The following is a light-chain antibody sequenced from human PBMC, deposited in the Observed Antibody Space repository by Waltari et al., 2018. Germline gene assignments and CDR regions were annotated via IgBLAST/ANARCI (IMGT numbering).Light chain of an antibody. CDR1: QSLLHTDGKRY. Sequence: DIVMTQTPVSLSVTPGQPASISCKSSQSLLHTDGKRYLYWYLQKPCQPPQLLIHEVSKRFSGVPDRFSGSGSGTDFTLKISRVEAEDVGVYYCMQSIQMPLTFGGGTKVEIK. J-gene: IGKJ4*01. V-gene: IGKV2D-29*01. CDR2: EVS. CDR3: MQSIQMPLT.